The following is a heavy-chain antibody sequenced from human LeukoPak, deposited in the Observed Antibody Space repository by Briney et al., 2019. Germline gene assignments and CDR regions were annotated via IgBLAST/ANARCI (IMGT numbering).Heavy chain of an antibody. V-gene: IGHV4-59*01. D-gene: IGHD3-22*01. Sequence: SETLSLTCTVSGGSISNYYWSWIRQPPGKGLEWFGYIYYTGSTNYNPSLKSRVTISVDTSKDQFSLKLSSVTAADTAVYYCAGGGDSAGYYYPMFHYWGQGTLVTVSS. CDR2: IYYTGST. CDR1: GGSISNYY. J-gene: IGHJ4*02. CDR3: AGGGDSAGYYYPMFHY.